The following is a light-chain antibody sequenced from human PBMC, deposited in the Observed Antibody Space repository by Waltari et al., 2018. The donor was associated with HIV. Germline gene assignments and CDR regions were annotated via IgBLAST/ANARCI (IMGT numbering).Light chain of an antibody. CDR3: SSYTSSSTLV. CDR2: AVT. J-gene: IGLJ2*01. CDR1: YSYVGGNNY. Sequence: QSALTQPASVSVSPGQSTTISCTGTYSYVGGNNYVSWYRQRRFKAPKLIVYAVTHRPPGLSIRFYSSKFGDSASLTISGVQAEDEADYYCSSYTSSSTLVFGGGTKLTVL. V-gene: IGLV2-14*01.